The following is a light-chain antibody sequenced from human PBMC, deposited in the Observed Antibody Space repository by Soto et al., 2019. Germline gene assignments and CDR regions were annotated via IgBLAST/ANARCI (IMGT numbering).Light chain of an antibody. J-gene: IGLJ2*01. V-gene: IGLV2-14*01. CDR3: SSYTTGSLVV. CDR2: KVS. Sequence: QSVLTQAASVSGSPGQSITISCTGTSSDVGAYDYVTWYQQHPGKAPKVMIYKVSNRPSGVSNRFSGSKSGNTASLTISGLQAEDEADYYCSSYTTGSLVVFGGGTKLPS. CDR1: SSDVGAYDY.